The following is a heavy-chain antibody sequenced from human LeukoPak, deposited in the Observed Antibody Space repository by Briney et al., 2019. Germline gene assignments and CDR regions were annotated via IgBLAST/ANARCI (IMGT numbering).Heavy chain of an antibody. D-gene: IGHD2-2*01. CDR1: GFTFSSYA. CDR2: ISSNGGST. J-gene: IGHJ6*02. V-gene: IGHV3-64*01. Sequence: PGGSLRLSCAASGFTFSSYAMPWVRQAPGKGLEYVSAISSNGGSTYYANSVKGRFTISRDNSKNTLYLQMGSLRAEDMAVYYCARDWRTLYCSSTSCRYYYYGMDVWGQGTTVTVSS. CDR3: ARDWRTLYCSSTSCRYYYYGMDV.